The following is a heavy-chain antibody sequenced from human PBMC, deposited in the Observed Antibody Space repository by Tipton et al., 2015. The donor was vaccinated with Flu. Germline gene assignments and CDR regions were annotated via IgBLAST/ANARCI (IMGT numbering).Heavy chain of an antibody. CDR2: IHRAGNT. D-gene: IGHD4-11*01. Sequence: QLVQSGAEVKRPGDSVKVSCKASGFTFISHWMHWIRQAPGKGLEWIANIHRAGNTYYNPSLKSRVTLSVDTSNNQFSLKLSSVTAADTAVYYCARRDYSNYVSEPKNWFDTWGQGTLVTVSS. CDR1: GFTFISHW. CDR3: ARRDYSNYVSEPKNWFDT. J-gene: IGHJ5*02. V-gene: IGHV4-38-2*02.